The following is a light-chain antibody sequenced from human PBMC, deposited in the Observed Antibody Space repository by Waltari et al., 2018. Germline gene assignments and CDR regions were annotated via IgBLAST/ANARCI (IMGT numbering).Light chain of an antibody. V-gene: IGLV10-54*01. CDR2: RNN. J-gene: IGLJ3*02. CDR3: SAWDSSLSARV. CDR1: SNNVGNQG. Sequence: QAGLTQPPSVSKDLRQTATLTCTGNSNNVGNQGAVWLQQHQGHPPKLLSYRNNTMPHRMSQRLNAARSGYTASLTITGLRPEDEDDYYCSAWDSSLSARVFGGGTKLTVL.